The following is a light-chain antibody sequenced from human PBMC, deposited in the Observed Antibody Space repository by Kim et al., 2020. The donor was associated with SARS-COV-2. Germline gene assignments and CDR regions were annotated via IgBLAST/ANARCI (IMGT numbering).Light chain of an antibody. V-gene: IGLV3-19*01. J-gene: IGLJ2*01. CDR3: NSRDNSGYYVV. CDR2: GKN. CDR1: SLRLYY. Sequence: SSELTQDPAVSVALGQTVTITCQGDSLRLYYASWYQQNPGQAPQLVIYGKNSRPSGIPDRFSGSSSGNTASLTITGAQAEDEADYYCNSRDNSGYYVVFGGGTQLTVL.